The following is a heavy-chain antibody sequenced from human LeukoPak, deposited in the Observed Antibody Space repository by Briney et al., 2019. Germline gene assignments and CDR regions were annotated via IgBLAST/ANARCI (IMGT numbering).Heavy chain of an antibody. CDR2: IYTSGST. CDR1: GGSISSGSYF. Sequence: SQTLSLTCTVSGGSISSGSYFWSWIRQPAGKGLEWIGRIYTSGSTNYNPSLKSRVTISVDTSKNQFSLKLSSVTAADTAVYYCARADLWFGELWAKHGSFWFNPWGQGTLVTVSS. J-gene: IGHJ5*02. V-gene: IGHV4-61*02. CDR3: ARADLWFGELWAKHGSFWFNP. D-gene: IGHD3-10*01.